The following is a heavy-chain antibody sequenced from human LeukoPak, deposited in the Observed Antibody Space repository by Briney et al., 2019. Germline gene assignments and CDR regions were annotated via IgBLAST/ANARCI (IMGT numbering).Heavy chain of an antibody. J-gene: IGHJ3*02. V-gene: IGHV3-21*01. D-gene: IGHD5-12*01. CDR3: ARLGGSNDAFDI. Sequence: PGGSLRLSCAASGFTFSSYSMNWVRQAPGKGLEWVSSISSSSSYIYYADSVKGRFTISRDNAENSLYLQMNSLRAEDTAVYYCARLGGSNDAFDIWGQGTMVTVSS. CDR2: ISSSSSYI. CDR1: GFTFSSYS.